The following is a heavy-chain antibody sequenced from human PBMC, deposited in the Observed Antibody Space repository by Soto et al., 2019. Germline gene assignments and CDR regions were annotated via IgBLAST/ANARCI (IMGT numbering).Heavy chain of an antibody. Sequence: PGGSLKISCKGSGYSFTTYWIAGVRQMPGKGLEWMGIINPGDSDIRYSPSFQGQVTISADNSISTAYLQWSSLKASDTAMYYCARHEQFYYYYYGMDVWGQGTAVTVSS. J-gene: IGHJ6*02. CDR3: ARHEQFYYYYYGMDV. CDR1: GYSFTTYW. CDR2: INPGDSDI. V-gene: IGHV5-51*01. D-gene: IGHD4-4*01.